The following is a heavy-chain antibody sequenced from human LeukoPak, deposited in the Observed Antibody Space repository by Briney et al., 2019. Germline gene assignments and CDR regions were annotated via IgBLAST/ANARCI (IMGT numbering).Heavy chain of an antibody. V-gene: IGHV1-69*05. J-gene: IGHJ4*02. D-gene: IGHD6-19*01. Sequence: ASVKVSCKASGGTFSSYAISWVRQAPGQGLEWMGRIIPIFGTANYAQKFQGRVTITTDESTSTAYMELSSLRSEDTAVYYCATDDAVATRENWGQGTLVTVSS. CDR2: IIPIFGTA. CDR1: GGTFSSYA. CDR3: ATDDAVATREN.